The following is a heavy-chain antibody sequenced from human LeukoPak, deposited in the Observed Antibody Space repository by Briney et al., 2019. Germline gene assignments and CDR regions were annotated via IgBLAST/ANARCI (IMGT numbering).Heavy chain of an antibody. CDR3: ARVGKTRGPSDGGLYNWFDP. CDR2: INPNSGGT. J-gene: IGHJ5*02. V-gene: IGHV1-2*02. CDR1: GYTFTGYY. D-gene: IGHD4-23*01. Sequence: GASVKVSCKASGYTFTGYYMHWVRQAPGQGLEWMGWINPNSGGTNYAQKFQGRVTMTRDTSISTAYMELSRLRSDDTAVYYCARVGKTRGPSDGGLYNWFDPWGQGTLVTVSS.